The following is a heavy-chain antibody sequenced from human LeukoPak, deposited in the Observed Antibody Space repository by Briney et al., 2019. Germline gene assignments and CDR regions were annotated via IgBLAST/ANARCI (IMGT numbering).Heavy chain of an antibody. D-gene: IGHD5-18*01. CDR3: ARDLVDTAMVTLLDY. J-gene: IGHJ4*02. Sequence: ASVKVSCKASGYTFTSYYMHWVRQAPGQGLEWMGIINPSGGSTSYAQKFQGRVTMTRDMSTSTVYMELSSLRSEDTAVYYCARDLVDTAMVTLLDYWGQGTLVTVSS. CDR1: GYTFTSYY. V-gene: IGHV1-46*01. CDR2: INPSGGST.